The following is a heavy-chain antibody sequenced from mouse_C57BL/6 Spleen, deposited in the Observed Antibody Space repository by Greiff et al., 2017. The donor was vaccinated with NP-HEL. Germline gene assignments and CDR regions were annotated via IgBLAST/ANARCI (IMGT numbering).Heavy chain of an antibody. CDR2: IDPENGDT. CDR1: GFNIKDDY. D-gene: IGHD4-1*01. CDR3: TTELGRWFAY. J-gene: IGHJ3*01. Sequence: EVQLQQSGAELVRPGASVKLSCTASGFNIKDDYMHWVKQRPEQGLEWIGWIDPENGDTEYASKFQGKATITADTSSNTAYLQFSSLTSEDTAVYYCTTELGRWFAYWGQGTLVTVSA. V-gene: IGHV14-4*01.